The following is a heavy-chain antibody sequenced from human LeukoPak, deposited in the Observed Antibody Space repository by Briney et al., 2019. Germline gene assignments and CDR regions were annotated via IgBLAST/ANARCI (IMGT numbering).Heavy chain of an antibody. CDR3: ARASYYYDSSGYYVQNYYYYYYMDV. V-gene: IGHV1-2*02. CDR2: INPISGGT. CDR1: GYTFTGYY. Sequence: ASVKVSCKASGYTFTGYYMHWVRQAPGQGLEWMGWINPISGGTNYAQKFQGRVTMTRDTSISTAYMELSRLRSDDTAVYYCARASYYYDSSGYYVQNYYYYYYMDVWGKGTTVTVSS. D-gene: IGHD3-22*01. J-gene: IGHJ6*03.